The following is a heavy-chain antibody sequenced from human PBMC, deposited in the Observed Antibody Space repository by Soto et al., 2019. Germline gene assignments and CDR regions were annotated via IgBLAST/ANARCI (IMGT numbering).Heavy chain of an antibody. CDR2: ISSSSGSI. J-gene: IGHJ6*04. CDR1: GFTFSSFS. V-gene: IGHV3-21*01. D-gene: IGHD2-2*02. Sequence: GGSLRLSCAASGFTFSSFSMNWVRQAPGKGLEWVSSISSSSGSIYYAESVKGRFTISRDNAERSLHLQMNSLRVEDTAVYYCARNPVPVADIVVVPAAIHYGMDVWGEGTTVTVSS. CDR3: ARNPVPVADIVVVPAAIHYGMDV.